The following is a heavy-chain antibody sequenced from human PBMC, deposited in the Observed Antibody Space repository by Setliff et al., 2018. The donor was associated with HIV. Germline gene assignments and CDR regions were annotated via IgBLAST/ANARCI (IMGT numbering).Heavy chain of an antibody. J-gene: IGHJ6*03. D-gene: IGHD2-21*01. CDR2: IAGTSAST. CDR3: AKHECCGGCYYYMDV. Sequence: PGGSLRLSCAVAGFSFSNYAMTWVRQAPGKGLEWVSAIAGTSASTYYVDSVKGRFTISRDNSKNTLYLQLNSLRPEDTAIYYCAKHECCGGCYYYMDVWGKGTTVTVSS. V-gene: IGHV3-23*01. CDR1: GFSFSNYA.